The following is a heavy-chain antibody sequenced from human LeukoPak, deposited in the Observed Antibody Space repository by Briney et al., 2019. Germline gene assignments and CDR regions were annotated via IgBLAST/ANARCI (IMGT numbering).Heavy chain of an antibody. J-gene: IGHJ4*02. CDR2: INSDGIIT. D-gene: IGHD3-22*01. Sequence: PGGSLRLSCVASRLTFRSYWMHWVRQAPGKGLVWVSRINSDGIITNYADSVKGRFTISRDNAKNTLYLQMNSLRAEDTAVYYCARSASDYYDSSGYYREIDYWGQGTLVTVSS. CDR3: ARSASDYYDSSGYYREIDY. CDR1: RLTFRSYW. V-gene: IGHV3-74*01.